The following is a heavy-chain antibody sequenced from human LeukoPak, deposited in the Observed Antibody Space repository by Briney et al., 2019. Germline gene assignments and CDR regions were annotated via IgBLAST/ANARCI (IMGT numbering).Heavy chain of an antibody. D-gene: IGHD6-13*01. V-gene: IGHV1-18*01. CDR1: GYTFATYG. Sequence: ASVKVSCKASGYTFATYGFCWVRQAPGHGLERMGWISANTGKTDYARKFQGRVTMTTDTSTSTAYMELRSLRPDDTAVYYCAKVAGDRMDYWGQGTLLTVSS. CDR2: ISANTGKT. CDR3: AKVAGDRMDY. J-gene: IGHJ4*02.